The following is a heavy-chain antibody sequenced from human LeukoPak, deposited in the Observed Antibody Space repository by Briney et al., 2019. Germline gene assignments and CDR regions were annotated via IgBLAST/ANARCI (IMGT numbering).Heavy chain of an antibody. D-gene: IGHD2-2*01. V-gene: IGHV4-4*07. J-gene: IGHJ6*02. CDR1: GGSISSYY. Sequence: SETLSLTCTVSGGSISSYYWSWIRQPAGKGLEWIGRIYTSGSTNYNPSLKSRVTMSVDTSKNQFSLKLSSVTAADTAVYYCARDRCSSTSCYPLYYYYGMDVWGQGTTVTVSS. CDR2: IYTSGST. CDR3: ARDRCSSTSCYPLYYYYGMDV.